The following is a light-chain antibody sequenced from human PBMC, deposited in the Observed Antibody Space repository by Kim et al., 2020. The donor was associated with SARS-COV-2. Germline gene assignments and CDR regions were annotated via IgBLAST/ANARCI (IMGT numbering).Light chain of an antibody. V-gene: IGKV1-39*01. CDR2: GAS. Sequence: DIQMTQSPSSLSASVGDRVTITCRASQSISSYLNWYQQKPGKAPKVLIYGASSLQSGVPSRFSGSGSGTDFTLTISSLQPEDFGTYYCQQSYKTPRTFGQGTKVDIK. CDR1: QSISSY. CDR3: QQSYKTPRT. J-gene: IGKJ1*01.